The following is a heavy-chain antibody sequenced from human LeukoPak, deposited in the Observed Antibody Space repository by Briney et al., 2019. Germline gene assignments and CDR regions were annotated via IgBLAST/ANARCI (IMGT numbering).Heavy chain of an antibody. V-gene: IGHV3-48*04. CDR3: ASPGGLLWFGEFDY. CDR2: ISSSSSPI. J-gene: IGHJ4*02. Sequence: GGSLRLSCAASGFTFSTYNMNWVRQAPGKGLEWVAYISSSSSPIYYADSVKGRFTISRDNAKNSLYLQMNSLRAEDTAVYYCASPGGLLWFGEFDYWGQGTLVTVSS. CDR1: GFTFSTYN. D-gene: IGHD3-10*01.